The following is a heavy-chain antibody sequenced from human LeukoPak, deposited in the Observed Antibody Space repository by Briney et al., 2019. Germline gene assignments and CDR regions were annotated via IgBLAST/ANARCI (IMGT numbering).Heavy chain of an antibody. J-gene: IGHJ4*02. CDR1: GGSVSSGSYY. D-gene: IGHD2-2*02. V-gene: IGHV4-61*01. CDR3: ARVKVVPAAIYFDY. Sequence: PSQTLSLTCAVSGGSVSSGSYYWSWIRQPPGKGLEWIGYIYYSGSTNYNPSLKSRVTISVDTSKNQFSLKLSSVTAADTAVYYCARVKVVPAAIYFDYWGQGTLVTVSS. CDR2: IYYSGST.